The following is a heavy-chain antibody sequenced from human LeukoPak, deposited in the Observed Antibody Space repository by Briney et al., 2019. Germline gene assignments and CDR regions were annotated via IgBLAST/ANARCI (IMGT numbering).Heavy chain of an antibody. CDR3: AREWGLESSGYYYAY. CDR1: GGTFSRFT. V-gene: IGHV1-69*01. D-gene: IGHD3-22*01. J-gene: IGHJ4*02. CDR2: ITPIFGTA. Sequence: GSSVKVSCKASGGTFSRFTISWVRQAPGQGFAWMGGITPIFGTANFAQKFQGRVSITADESTSTAFTELSSLRSEDTAVYYCAREWGLESSGYYYAYWGQGTLVTVSS.